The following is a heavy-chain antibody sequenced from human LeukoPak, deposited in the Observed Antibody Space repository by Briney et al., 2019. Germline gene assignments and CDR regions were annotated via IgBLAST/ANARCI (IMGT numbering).Heavy chain of an antibody. Sequence: SETLSLTCTVSGGSISSYYWSWIRQPPGKGLGWIGYIYYSGSTNYNPSLKSRVTISVDTSKNQFSLKLSSVTAADTAVYYCARRNGYEFDYWGQGTLVTVSS. CDR2: IYYSGST. D-gene: IGHD5-12*01. CDR1: GGSISSYY. V-gene: IGHV4-59*01. J-gene: IGHJ4*02. CDR3: ARRNGYEFDY.